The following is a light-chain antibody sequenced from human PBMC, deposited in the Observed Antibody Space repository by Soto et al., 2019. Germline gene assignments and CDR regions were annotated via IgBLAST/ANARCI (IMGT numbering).Light chain of an antibody. V-gene: IGKV3-20*01. Sequence: EIVLTQSPGTLSLSPGERATLSYSASQSVSYYLTRYQQKPGQAPRLLIYDASSRATGVPDRFSGSGSGTDSTLTISRLEPEDFEVYYCQHCQPYGDSPPLTFGGGTKVDIK. CDR2: DAS. CDR3: QHCQPYGDSPPLT. CDR1: QSVSYY. J-gene: IGKJ4*01.